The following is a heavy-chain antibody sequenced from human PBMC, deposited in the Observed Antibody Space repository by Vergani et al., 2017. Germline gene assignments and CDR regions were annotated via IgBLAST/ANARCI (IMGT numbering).Heavy chain of an antibody. Sequence: QVQLQESGPGLVKPSETLSLTCAVSGGSINRYYWSWIRQPPGKGLEWIGYIYYTGSTTYNPSLKIRITMSLDTSKTQFSLKLSSVTAADTAVYYCARTIFEGLFYMDVWGEGAAVTVSS. CDR2: IYYTGST. J-gene: IGHJ6*04. D-gene: IGHD3-3*01. V-gene: IGHV4-59*01. CDR3: ARTIFEGLFYMDV. CDR1: GGSINRYY.